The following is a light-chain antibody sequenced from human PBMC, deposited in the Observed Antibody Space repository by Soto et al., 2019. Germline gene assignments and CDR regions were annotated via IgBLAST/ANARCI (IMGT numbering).Light chain of an antibody. CDR1: SSDVGGYNY. V-gene: IGLV2-8*01. J-gene: IGLJ1*01. CDR2: EVS. CDR3: ISYAGTDNFYV. Sequence: QSVLTQPPSSSGSPGQSVTISCTGTSSDVGGYNYVSWYQQHPGKAPKLMIYEVSNRPAGVPDRYSGSKSANTASLTVSGLQAEDEADYYCISYAGTDNFYVFGTGTKLTV.